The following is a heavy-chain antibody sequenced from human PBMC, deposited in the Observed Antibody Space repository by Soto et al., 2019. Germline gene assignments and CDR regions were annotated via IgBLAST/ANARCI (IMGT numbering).Heavy chain of an antibody. CDR3: ARDESSTSRGMDV. CDR2: ISSSGTSI. Sequence: PGGSLILSCAGSGFTFRTYEMNWVRQAPGKGLEWVSYISSSGTSIYYADSVKGRFTISRDNDKNSLYLQMSSLRAEDTAVYYCARDESSTSRGMDVWGQGTTVTVSS. D-gene: IGHD6-13*01. CDR1: GFTFRTYE. V-gene: IGHV3-48*03. J-gene: IGHJ6*02.